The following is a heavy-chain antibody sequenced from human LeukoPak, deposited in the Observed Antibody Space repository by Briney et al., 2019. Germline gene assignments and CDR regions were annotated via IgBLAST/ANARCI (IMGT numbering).Heavy chain of an antibody. Sequence: GGSLRLSCAASGFTFSNFGMSWVRQAPGKGLEWVSVISGSGGSTYYADSVKGRFTISRDNSKNTLYLQMSSLRAEDTALYYCARKSASGNYPLDYWGQGTLVTVSS. CDR3: ARKSASGNYPLDY. V-gene: IGHV3-23*01. CDR1: GFTFSNFG. D-gene: IGHD3-10*01. J-gene: IGHJ4*02. CDR2: ISGSGGST.